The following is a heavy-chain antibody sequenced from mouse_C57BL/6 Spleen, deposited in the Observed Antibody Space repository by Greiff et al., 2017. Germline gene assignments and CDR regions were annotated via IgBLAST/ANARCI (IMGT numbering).Heavy chain of an antibody. Sequence: QVQLQQPGAELVRPGTSVKLSCKASGYTFTSYWMHWVKQRPGQGLEWIGEIDPSDSYTNYNQKFKGKATLTVDTSSSTAYMQLSSLTSEDSAVYYCARARSGVDAMDYWGQGTSVTVAS. D-gene: IGHD1-1*01. CDR3: ARARSGVDAMDY. J-gene: IGHJ4*01. CDR2: IDPSDSYT. V-gene: IGHV1-59*01. CDR1: GYTFTSYW.